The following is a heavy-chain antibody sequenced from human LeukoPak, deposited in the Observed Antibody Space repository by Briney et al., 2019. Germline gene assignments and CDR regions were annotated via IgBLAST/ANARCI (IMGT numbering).Heavy chain of an antibody. CDR2: IYPSGST. CDR3: ARCRYSGYDPPTDY. CDR1: GGSISSGGYY. Sequence: SETLSLTCTVSGGSISSGGYYWSWIRQHPGKGLEWIGFIYPSGSTYFTPSLKSRVTMSVDTSKNQFSLKLSSVTAADTAVDYGARCRYSGYDPPTDYWGQGSLVTVSS. V-gene: IGHV4-31*03. J-gene: IGHJ4*02. D-gene: IGHD5-12*01.